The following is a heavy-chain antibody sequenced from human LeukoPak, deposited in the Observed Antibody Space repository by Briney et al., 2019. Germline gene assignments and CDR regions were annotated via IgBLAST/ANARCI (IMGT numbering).Heavy chain of an antibody. J-gene: IGHJ6*03. V-gene: IGHV1-2*02. CDR2: INPNSGGT. Sequence: ASVKVSCKASGYTFTGYYMHWVRQAPGQGLEWMGWINPNSGGTNYAQKFQGRVTMTRDTSISTAYMELSRLRSDDTAVYYCASASVPAVMRRERYYYYYMDVWGKGTTVTISS. CDR1: GYTFTGYY. CDR3: ASASVPAVMRRERYYYYYMDV. D-gene: IGHD2-2*01.